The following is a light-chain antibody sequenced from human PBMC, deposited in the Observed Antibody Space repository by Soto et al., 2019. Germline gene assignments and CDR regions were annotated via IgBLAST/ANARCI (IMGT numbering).Light chain of an antibody. CDR1: QSVGSF. J-gene: IGKJ1*01. Sequence: EIVLTQSPATLSLSPGEAATLSCRASQSVGSFLAWYQQKPGQAPRLLIYDASNRATGIPARFSGSGSGTDFTLTISSLEPEDFALYYCQQRSNWQWTFGQGSRVEIK. CDR3: QQRSNWQWT. V-gene: IGKV3-11*01. CDR2: DAS.